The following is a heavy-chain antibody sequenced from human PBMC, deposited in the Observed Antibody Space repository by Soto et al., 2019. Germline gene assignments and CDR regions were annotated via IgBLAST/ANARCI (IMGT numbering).Heavy chain of an antibody. CDR1: GYTFTSYG. Sequence: ASVKVSCKASGYTFTSYGISWVRQAPGQGLEWMGWISAYNGNTNYAQKLQGRVTMTTDTSTSTAYMELRSLRSDDTAVYYCSRYFVVVVAATTEGYYYMDVWGKGTTVTV. D-gene: IGHD2-15*01. V-gene: IGHV1-18*01. CDR2: ISAYNGNT. CDR3: SRYFVVVVAATTEGYYYMDV. J-gene: IGHJ6*03.